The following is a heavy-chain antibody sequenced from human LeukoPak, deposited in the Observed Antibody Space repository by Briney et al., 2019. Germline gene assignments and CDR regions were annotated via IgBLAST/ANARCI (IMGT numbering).Heavy chain of an antibody. CDR2: ISGSSSST. Sequence: PGGSLRLSCVGSGFTFSSYAMSWVRQIPGKGLEWVSAISGSSSSTYYANSVKGRFTISRDSSKNTLHLQISSLRAEDTAVYYCAKLLRAGRVLTISLDSWGLGTLVTVSS. J-gene: IGHJ4*02. V-gene: IGHV3-23*01. CDR3: AKLLRAGRVLTISLDS. CDR1: GFTFSSYA. D-gene: IGHD3-10*01.